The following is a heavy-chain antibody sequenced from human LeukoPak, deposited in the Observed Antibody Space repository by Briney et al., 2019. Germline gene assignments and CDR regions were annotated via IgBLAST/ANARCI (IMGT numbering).Heavy chain of an antibody. CDR2: IYYSGST. CDR3: ARHGRANGLDI. J-gene: IGHJ3*02. Sequence: SETLSLTCTVSGGSISSYYWSWIRQPPGKGLEWIGYIYYSGSTNYNPSLKSRVTISVDTSKNQFSLKLNSMTAADTAAYYCARHGRANGLDIWGQGTMVTVSS. V-gene: IGHV4-59*08. D-gene: IGHD2-8*01. CDR1: GGSISSYY.